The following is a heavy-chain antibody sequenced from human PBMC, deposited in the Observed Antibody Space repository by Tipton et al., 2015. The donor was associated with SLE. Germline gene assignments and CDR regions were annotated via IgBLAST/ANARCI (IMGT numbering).Heavy chain of an antibody. CDR3: ASLTTSP. CDR2: INHSGST. D-gene: IGHD1-14*01. CDR1: GGSFSGYY. J-gene: IGHJ5*02. V-gene: IGHV4-34*01. Sequence: TLSLTCAVYGGSFSGYYWSWIRQPPGKGLEWIGEINHSGSTNYNPSLKSRVTIPVDTSKKQFSLKLRSMTAADSAVYYCASLTTSPWGQGTLVTVSS.